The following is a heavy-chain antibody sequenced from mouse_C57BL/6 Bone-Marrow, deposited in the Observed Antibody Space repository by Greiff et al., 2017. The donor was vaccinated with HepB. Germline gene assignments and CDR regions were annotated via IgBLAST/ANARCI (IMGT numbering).Heavy chain of an antibody. J-gene: IGHJ2*01. V-gene: IGHV1-7*01. CDR1: GYTFTSYW. D-gene: IGHD2-4*01. CDR2: INPSSGYT. Sequence: VQLKQSGAELAKPGASVKLSCKASGYTFTSYWMHWVKQRPGQGLEWIGYINPSSGYTKYNQKFKDKATLTADKSSSTAYMQLSSLTYEDSAVYYCAREWRLRRGYFDYWGQGTTLTVSS. CDR3: AREWRLRRGYFDY.